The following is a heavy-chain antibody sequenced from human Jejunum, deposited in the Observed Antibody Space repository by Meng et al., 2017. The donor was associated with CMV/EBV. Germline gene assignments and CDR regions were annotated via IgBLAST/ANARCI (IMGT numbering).Heavy chain of an antibody. J-gene: IGHJ4*02. Sequence: QLSESXXDWVQXGGSLRLSCAASGFTFSSNAMSWVRQAPGKGLEWVSTISGSAISTYYADSVRGRFTISRDNSKNTIYLQMSSLRVEDTAIYYCANGGYSAYDLDCRGLGTLVTVSS. V-gene: IGHV3-23*01. CDR2: ISGSAIST. CDR3: ANGGYSAYDLDC. CDR1: GFTFSSNA. D-gene: IGHD5-12*01.